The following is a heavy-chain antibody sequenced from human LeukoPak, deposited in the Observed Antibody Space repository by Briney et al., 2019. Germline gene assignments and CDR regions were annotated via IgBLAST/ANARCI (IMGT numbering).Heavy chain of an antibody. D-gene: IGHD5-18*01. Sequence: GGSLRLSCAASGFSFSGSSIHWVRQTSGKGLEWVGLIRTKTNTYATAYAASVTGRFTISRDDAKNTLYLQMNSLKTEDTAVYYCTTLRPYIQPRWGQGTMVTVSS. CDR1: GFSFSGSS. CDR2: IRTKTNTYAT. V-gene: IGHV3-73*01. CDR3: TTLRPYIQPR. J-gene: IGHJ3*01.